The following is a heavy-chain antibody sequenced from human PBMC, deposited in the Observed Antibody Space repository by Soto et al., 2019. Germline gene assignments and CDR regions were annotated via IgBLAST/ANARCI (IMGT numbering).Heavy chain of an antibody. J-gene: IGHJ6*02. Sequence: SETLSLTCAVYGGSFSGYYWSWIRQPPGKGLEWIGEINHSGSTNYNPSLKSRVTISVDTSKNQFSLMLSSVTAADTAVYYCARGGAYWSGYPYYYYYGMDDWGQGTTVTVSS. D-gene: IGHD3-3*01. CDR3: ARGGAYWSGYPYYYYYGMDD. V-gene: IGHV4-34*01. CDR2: INHSGST. CDR1: GGSFSGYY.